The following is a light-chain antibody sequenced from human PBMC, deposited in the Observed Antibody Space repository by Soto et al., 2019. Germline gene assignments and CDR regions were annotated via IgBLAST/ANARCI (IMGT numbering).Light chain of an antibody. CDR2: QTS. Sequence: IVLTQSPGTLSLSPGERATLSCRASQTINTRLAWYQHRPGQAPRLLIYQTSLRAAGIPARFSASGSGTDFTLTISDVQPEDFALYYCHQRQSWPRTFGQGTKVDIK. CDR3: HQRQSWPRT. V-gene: IGKV3-11*01. J-gene: IGKJ1*01. CDR1: QTINTR.